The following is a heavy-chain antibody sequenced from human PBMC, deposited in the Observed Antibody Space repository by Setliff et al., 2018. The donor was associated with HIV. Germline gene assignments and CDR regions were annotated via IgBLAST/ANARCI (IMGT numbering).Heavy chain of an antibody. J-gene: IGHJ4*02. V-gene: IGHV4-34*01. Sequence: SETLSLTCAVYGGSFSDYFWTWIRQPPGKGLEWIGDINHSGSTNYNPSLKSRVAMSFDTSKNQFSLKLIAVTAADTAVYYCARGHDILEPSGPFDYWGQGTLVTVSS. CDR1: GGSFSDYF. CDR3: ARGHDILEPSGPFDY. CDR2: INHSGST. D-gene: IGHD3-9*01.